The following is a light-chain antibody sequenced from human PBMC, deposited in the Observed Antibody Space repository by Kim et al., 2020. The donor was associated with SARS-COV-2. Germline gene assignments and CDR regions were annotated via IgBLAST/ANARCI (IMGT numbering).Light chain of an antibody. J-gene: IGKJ1*01. Sequence: APVGDEVTITGRASQYISNYLAWYQQKPGKAPTHLMYATSTLQSGVPSRFRGSRSGTDFTLIITRLQPEDVATYFCQKYDSAPWTFGQGTKVEIK. CDR2: ATS. CDR3: QKYDSAPWT. V-gene: IGKV1-27*01. CDR1: QYISNY.